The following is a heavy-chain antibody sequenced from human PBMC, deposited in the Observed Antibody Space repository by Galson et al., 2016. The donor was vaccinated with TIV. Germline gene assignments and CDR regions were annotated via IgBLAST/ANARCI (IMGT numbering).Heavy chain of an antibody. CDR2: INPKSGST. CDR3: ARVVTGGYVDV. D-gene: IGHD3-16*01. Sequence: SVKVSCKAPGDTFSGYYIYWVRQAPGQGLEWMGWINPKSGSTKYAQRFQGRVTMTRDTSISTAYMEVSWLRPDDTAVFYCARVVTGGYVDVWGKGTTVTVSS. V-gene: IGHV1-2*02. J-gene: IGHJ6*04. CDR1: GDTFSGYY.